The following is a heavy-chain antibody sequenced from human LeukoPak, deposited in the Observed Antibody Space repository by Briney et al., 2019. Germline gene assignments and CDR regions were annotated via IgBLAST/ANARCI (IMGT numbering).Heavy chain of an antibody. J-gene: IGHJ4*02. V-gene: IGHV3-30-3*01. D-gene: IGHD3-10*01. Sequence: PGGSLRLSCAASGFTFSSYAMHWVRQAPGKGLEWVAVISYDGSNKYYADSVKGRFTISRDNSKNTLYLQMNSLRAEDTAVYYCARGSGVLWFTLDYWGQGTLVTVSS. CDR1: GFTFSSYA. CDR3: ARGSGVLWFTLDY. CDR2: ISYDGSNK.